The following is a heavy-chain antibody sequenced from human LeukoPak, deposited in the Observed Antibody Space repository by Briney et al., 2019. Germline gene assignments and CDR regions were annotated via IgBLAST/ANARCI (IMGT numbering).Heavy chain of an antibody. CDR2: INAGNGNT. D-gene: IGHD1-26*01. CDR3: AREELLGAFDI. Sequence: ASVKVSCKASGYTFTGYAMHWVRQAPGQGLEWMGWINAGNGNTKYSQKFQGRVTITRDTSASTAYMELSSLRPEDTAVYYCAREELLGAFDIWGQGTMVTVSS. CDR1: GYTFTGYA. V-gene: IGHV1-3*01. J-gene: IGHJ3*02.